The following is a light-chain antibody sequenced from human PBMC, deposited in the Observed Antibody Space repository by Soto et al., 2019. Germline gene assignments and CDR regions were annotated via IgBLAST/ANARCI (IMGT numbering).Light chain of an antibody. CDR3: QQYYSSPFT. J-gene: IGKJ3*01. V-gene: IGKV4-1*01. CDR1: RLVLSSSNDKNY. CDR2: WAS. Sequence: IVLSQPLDSLDVPSRERPTINCNSIRLVLSSSNDKNYLAWYQQKPGQPPRLPIYWASTRESGVPDRLTGGGSGTDFTLTINSLQAEDVAVYYCQQYYSSPFTFGPGTKVDIK.